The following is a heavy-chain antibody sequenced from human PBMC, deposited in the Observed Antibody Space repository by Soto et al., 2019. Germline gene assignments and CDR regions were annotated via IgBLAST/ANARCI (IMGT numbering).Heavy chain of an antibody. V-gene: IGHV3-23*01. D-gene: IGHD1-26*01. CDR1: GFTFRNYA. Sequence: EVQVLESGGGLVQPGGSLRLACAASGFTFRNYAMSWVRQAAGKGLEWVATIQGGGDKPQYTNSVKGRFTISRDNSRNTVYLQMNSLRAEDTALYYCAKNRGSGSYTNWNFDVWGRGTLVTVSS. CDR3: AKNRGSGSYTNWNFDV. CDR2: IQGGGDKP. J-gene: IGHJ2*01.